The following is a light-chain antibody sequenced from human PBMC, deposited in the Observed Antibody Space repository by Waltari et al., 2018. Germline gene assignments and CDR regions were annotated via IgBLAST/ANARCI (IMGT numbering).Light chain of an antibody. J-gene: IGLJ3*02. Sequence: QKVTISCSGSSSNIGNNYVSWYQQLPGTAPKLLIYENNKRPSGIPDRFSGSKSGTSATLGITGLQTGDEADYYCGTWDSSLSAGVFGGGTKLTVL. CDR3: GTWDSSLSAGV. CDR2: ENN. V-gene: IGLV1-51*02. CDR1: SSNIGNNY.